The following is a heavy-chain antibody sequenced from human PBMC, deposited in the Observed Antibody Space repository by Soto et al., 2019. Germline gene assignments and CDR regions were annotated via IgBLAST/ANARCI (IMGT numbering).Heavy chain of an antibody. V-gene: IGHV3-30*18. J-gene: IGHJ4*02. CDR1: GFTFSSYG. D-gene: IGHD2-15*01. CDR3: TKESVVVGGPNYFDY. CDR2: ISYDGLAQ. Sequence: PGGSLRLSCAASGFTFSSYGMHWVRQAPGKGLEWVAVISYDGLAQYYADSVQGRFTISRDNPKNTLYLQVISLRAEDTAVYYCTKESVVVGGPNYFDYWGRGTLVTVSS.